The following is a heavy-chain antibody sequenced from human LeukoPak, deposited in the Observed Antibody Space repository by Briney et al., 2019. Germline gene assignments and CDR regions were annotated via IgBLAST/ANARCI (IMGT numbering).Heavy chain of an antibody. CDR3: ARVGTGIVKPFDY. CDR1: GGTFSSYA. D-gene: IGHD1-26*01. V-gene: IGHV1-69*13. CDR2: IIPIFGTA. Sequence: ASVKVSCKASGGTFSSYAISWVRQAPGQGLEWMGGIIPIFGTANYAQKFQGRVTITADESTSTAYMELSSLRSEDTAVYYCARVGTGIVKPFDYWGQGTLVTVSS. J-gene: IGHJ4*02.